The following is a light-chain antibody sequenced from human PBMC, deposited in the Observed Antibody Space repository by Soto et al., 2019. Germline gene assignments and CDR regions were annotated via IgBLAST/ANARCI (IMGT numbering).Light chain of an antibody. CDR3: QQSYNTLSWT. CDR1: QSISSY. V-gene: IGKV1-39*01. J-gene: IGKJ1*01. Sequence: DIQMTQSPSSLSTSVGDRVTITCRASQSISSYLNWYQQKSGSAPELLVYAASKLQSGVPLRFRASGSGTTFTLTIISLQPDDFATYYCQQSYNTLSWTFGQGTKVDIK. CDR2: AAS.